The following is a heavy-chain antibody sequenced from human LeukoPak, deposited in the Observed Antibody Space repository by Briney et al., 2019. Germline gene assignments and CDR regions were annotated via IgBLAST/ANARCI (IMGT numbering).Heavy chain of an antibody. CDR2: IKSKTDGGTT. J-gene: IGHJ5*02. Sequence: GGSLRLSCAASGFTFSNAWMSWVRQAPGKGLEWVGRIKSKTDGGTTDYAAPVKGRFTISRDDSKNTLYLQMNSLRAEDTAVYYCAREAVFNYDFWSGYYTGRGAEGWFDPWGQGTLVTVSS. V-gene: IGHV3-15*01. CDR3: AREAVFNYDFWSGYYTGRGAEGWFDP. D-gene: IGHD3-3*01. CDR1: GFTFSNAW.